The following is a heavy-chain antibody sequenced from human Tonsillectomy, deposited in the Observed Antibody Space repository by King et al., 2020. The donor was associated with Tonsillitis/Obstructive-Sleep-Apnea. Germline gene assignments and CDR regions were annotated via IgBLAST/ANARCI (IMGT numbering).Heavy chain of an antibody. V-gene: IGHV4-34*01. D-gene: IGHD1-1*01. CDR3: ARRSYNDTAMDV. CDR1: GGSLSGYY. Sequence: VQLQQWGAGLLKPSETPSLTCAVYGGSLSGYYWSWIRQPPGKGLEWFGEINDSGGTNYNPSLESRLTISVDTSKNQFSLNLSSATAATTAVYYFARRSYNDTAMDVWGQGTTVTGSS. CDR2: INDSGGT. J-gene: IGHJ6*02.